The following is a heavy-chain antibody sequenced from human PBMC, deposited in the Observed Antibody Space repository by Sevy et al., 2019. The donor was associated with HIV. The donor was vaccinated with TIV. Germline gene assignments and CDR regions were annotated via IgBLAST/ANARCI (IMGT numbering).Heavy chain of an antibody. J-gene: IGHJ5*02. D-gene: IGHD3-22*01. CDR3: AKQAELKGSSAYYYAPRWFDP. CDR2: ISGSGGST. Sequence: GGSLRLSCAASGFTFSSYAMSWVRQAPGKGLEWVSAISGSGGSTYYADSVKGRFTISRDNSKNTLYLQMNSLRAEDTAVYYCAKQAELKGSSAYYYAPRWFDPWGQGTLVTVSS. CDR1: GFTFSSYA. V-gene: IGHV3-23*01.